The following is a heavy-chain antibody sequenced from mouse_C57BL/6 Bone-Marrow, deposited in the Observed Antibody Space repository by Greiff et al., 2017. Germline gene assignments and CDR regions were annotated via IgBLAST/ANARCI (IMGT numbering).Heavy chain of an antibody. V-gene: IGHV5-6*01. D-gene: IGHD2-4*01. CDR3: ARQGPLYYDYPYYYAMDY. CDR2: ISSGGSYT. Sequence: EVQLVESGGDLVKPGGSLKLSCAASGFTFSSYGMSWVRQTPDKRLEWVATISSGGSYTYYPDSVKGRFTISRDNAKNTLYLQMSNLKSEDTAMYYCARQGPLYYDYPYYYAMDYWGQGTSVTVSS. CDR1: GFTFSSYG. J-gene: IGHJ4*01.